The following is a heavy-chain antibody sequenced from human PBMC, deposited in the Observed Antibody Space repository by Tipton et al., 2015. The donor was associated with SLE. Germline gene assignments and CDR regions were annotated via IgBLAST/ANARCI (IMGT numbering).Heavy chain of an antibody. CDR3: VRGRYCTGGSCYRRWDWDY. V-gene: IGHV3-13*01. D-gene: IGHD2-15*01. CDR2: IGAAGDT. CDR1: RFTFSNYV. Sequence: GSLRLSCAASRFTFSNYVMHWVRQVPGKGLEWVSAIGAAGDTYYPGSVKGRFTISRENAKNSLYLQMNRLRAGDTAVYYCVRGRYCTGGSCYRRWDWDYWGQGTLVTVSS. J-gene: IGHJ4*02.